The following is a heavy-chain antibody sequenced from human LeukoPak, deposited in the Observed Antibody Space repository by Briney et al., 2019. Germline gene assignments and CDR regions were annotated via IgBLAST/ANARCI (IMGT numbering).Heavy chain of an antibody. CDR1: GFTFDNYA. J-gene: IGHJ3*02. CDR3: AKDLTPSGPYDAFDI. D-gene: IGHD3-10*01. CDR2: ISWNSVTI. V-gene: IGHV3-9*01. Sequence: GRSLRLSCAASGFTFDNYAMHWVRQAPRKGLEWVSGISWNSVTIGYADSVKGRFTISRDNAKNSLYLQLNSLRAEDPALYYCAKDLTPSGPYDAFDIWGQGTMVTVSS.